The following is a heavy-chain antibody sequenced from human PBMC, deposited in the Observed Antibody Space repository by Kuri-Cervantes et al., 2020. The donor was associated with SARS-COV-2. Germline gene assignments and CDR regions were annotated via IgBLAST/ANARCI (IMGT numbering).Heavy chain of an antibody. CDR2: IYYSGST. D-gene: IGHD5-18*01. V-gene: IGHV4-39*01. CDR1: GGSISSSSYY. CDR3: ARSGYSYGPETQGAFDI. J-gene: IGHJ3*02. Sequence: SETLSLTCTVSGGSISSSSYYWGWFLQPPGKGLEWIGSIYYSGSTYYNPSLKSRVTISVDTSKNQFSLKLSSVTAADPAVYYCARSGYSYGPETQGAFDIWGQGTMVTVSS.